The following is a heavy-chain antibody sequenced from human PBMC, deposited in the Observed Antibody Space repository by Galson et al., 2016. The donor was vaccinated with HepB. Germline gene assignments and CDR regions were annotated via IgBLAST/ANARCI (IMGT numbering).Heavy chain of an antibody. V-gene: IGHV5-51*01. CDR3: ARGTSRQWLGTDFGF. CDR2: IHPGDSET. J-gene: IGHJ4*02. D-gene: IGHD6-19*01. Sequence: QSGAEVTKPGESLRISCESSGYKFTDYWIGWMRQMPGKGLEWMGSIHPGDSETTYSPSFQGQVRMSVDKSISTAYLQWGRLKASDTAMSYCARGTSRQWLGTDFGFWGQGSRVTVSS. CDR1: GYKFTDYW.